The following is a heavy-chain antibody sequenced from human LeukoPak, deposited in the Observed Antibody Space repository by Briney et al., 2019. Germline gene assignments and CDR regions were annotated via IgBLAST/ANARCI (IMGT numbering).Heavy chain of an antibody. CDR3: ASRKLGNDY. CDR1: GCSVSDYY. D-gene: IGHD7-27*01. V-gene: IGHV4-59*02. J-gene: IGHJ4*02. CDR2: YYTGST. Sequence: SETLSLTCTVSGCSVSDYYWSWIRQSPGKGLEWIGYYTGSTSYNPSLMSRVTMSADTSKNQFSLKLSSVTAADTAVYYCASRKLGNDYWGQGTLVTVSS.